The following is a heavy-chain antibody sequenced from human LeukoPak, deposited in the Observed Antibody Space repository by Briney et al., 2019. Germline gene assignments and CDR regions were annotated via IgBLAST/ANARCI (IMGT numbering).Heavy chain of an antibody. Sequence: GGSLRLSCTVSGFTFNNCEMNWVRQAPGKGLEWVSYISGSGSSISYADPARGRFTISRDNAKNSLYLQMNSLRVEDTAVYYCASGRGFTVAKTIYDYWGQGTLVTVSS. CDR2: ISGSGSSI. CDR1: GFTFNNCE. CDR3: ASGRGFTVAKTIYDY. J-gene: IGHJ4*02. V-gene: IGHV3-48*03. D-gene: IGHD4-17*01.